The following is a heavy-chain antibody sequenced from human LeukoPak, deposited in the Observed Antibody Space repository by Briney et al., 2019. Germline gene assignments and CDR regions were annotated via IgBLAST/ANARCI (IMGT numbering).Heavy chain of an antibody. D-gene: IGHD5-18*01. Sequence: GGSLRLSCAASGFTFSTYRMNWVRQAPGKGLEWVSYISSGSSTIYYADSVKGRFTISRDNAKNSLYLQMNSLRAEDTVVYYCARDPDTATGSGAFHIWGQGTMVTVSS. V-gene: IGHV3-48*01. J-gene: IGHJ3*02. CDR1: GFTFSTYR. CDR2: ISSGSSTI. CDR3: ARDPDTATGSGAFHI.